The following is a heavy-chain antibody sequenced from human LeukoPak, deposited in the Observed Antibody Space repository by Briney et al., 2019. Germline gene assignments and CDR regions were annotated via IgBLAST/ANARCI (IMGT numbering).Heavy chain of an antibody. Sequence: PGGSLRLSCAASGFTVSSNYMSWVRQAPGKGLEWVSVIYSGGSTYYADSVKGRFTISRDNSKNTLYLQMNSLRAEDTAVYYCARETVPDAFDIWGQGTMVTVSS. CDR1: GFTVSSNY. CDR2: IYSGGST. V-gene: IGHV3-53*01. D-gene: IGHD4-17*01. J-gene: IGHJ3*02. CDR3: ARETVPDAFDI.